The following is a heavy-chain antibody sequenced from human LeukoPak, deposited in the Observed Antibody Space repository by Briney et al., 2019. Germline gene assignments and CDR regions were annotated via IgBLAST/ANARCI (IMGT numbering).Heavy chain of an antibody. V-gene: IGHV1-2*02. CDR2: INPNSGGT. D-gene: IGHD6-13*01. CDR1: GYTFTGYY. Sequence: GASVKVSCKASGYTFTGYYMHWVRQAPGQGLEWMGWINPNSGGTNYAQKFQGRVTMTRDTSISTAYMELSRLRSDDTAVYYCARRPNLAAGAFDIWGQGTMVTVSS. J-gene: IGHJ3*02. CDR3: ARRPNLAAGAFDI.